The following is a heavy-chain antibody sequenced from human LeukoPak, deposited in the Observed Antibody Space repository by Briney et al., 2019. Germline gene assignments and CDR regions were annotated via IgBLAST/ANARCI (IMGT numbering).Heavy chain of an antibody. J-gene: IGHJ6*03. CDR1: GGSFSGYY. D-gene: IGHD3-22*01. CDR2: INHSGST. V-gene: IGHV4-34*01. CDR3: ARGDDSSGPRYYSMDV. Sequence: PSETLSLTCAVYGGSFSGYYWSWIRQPPGKGLEWIGEINHSGSTNYNPPLKSRVTISVDTSKNQFSLKLSSVTAADTAVYYCARGDDSSGPRYYSMDVWGKGTTVTVSS.